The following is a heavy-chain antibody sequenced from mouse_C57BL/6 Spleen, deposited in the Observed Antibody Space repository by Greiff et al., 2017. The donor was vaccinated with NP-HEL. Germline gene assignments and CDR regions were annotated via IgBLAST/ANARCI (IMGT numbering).Heavy chain of an antibody. CDR1: GYTFTSYT. V-gene: IGHV1-4*01. CDR3: ARSRITTVVATEDYFDY. Sequence: PGASVKMSCKASGYTFTSYTMHWVKQRPGQGLEWIGYINPSSGYTKYNQKFKDKATLTADKSSSTAYMQLSSLTSEDSAVYYCARSRITTVVATEDYFDYWGQGTTLTVSS. CDR2: INPSSGYT. D-gene: IGHD1-1*01. J-gene: IGHJ2*01.